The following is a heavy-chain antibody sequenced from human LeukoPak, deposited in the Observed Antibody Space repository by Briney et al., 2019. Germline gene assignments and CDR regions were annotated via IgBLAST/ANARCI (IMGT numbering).Heavy chain of an antibody. CDR2: IIPILGIA. CDR3: ARDPCSSTSCYHNWFDP. V-gene: IGHV1-69*04. Sequence: ASVKVSCKASGGTFSSYAISWVRQAPGQGLEWMGRIIPILGIANYAQKFQGRVTITADKSTSTAYMELSSLRSEDTAVYYCARDPCSSTSCYHNWFDPWGQGTLVTVSS. J-gene: IGHJ5*02. CDR1: GGTFSSYA. D-gene: IGHD2-2*01.